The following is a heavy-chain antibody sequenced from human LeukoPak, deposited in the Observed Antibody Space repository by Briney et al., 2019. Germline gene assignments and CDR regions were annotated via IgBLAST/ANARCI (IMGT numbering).Heavy chain of an antibody. Sequence: GGSLRLSCAASGFTFSDYYMGWVRQAPGKGLEWVGRSRNKANGYTTEYAASVKGRFTLSRDDSKNSLYLQMNSLKTEDTAVYYCAKDGLLNWYFGLWGRGTLVTVSS. J-gene: IGHJ2*01. CDR2: SRNKANGYTT. CDR1: GFTFSDYY. CDR3: AKDGLLNWYFGL. D-gene: IGHD2-15*01. V-gene: IGHV3-72*01.